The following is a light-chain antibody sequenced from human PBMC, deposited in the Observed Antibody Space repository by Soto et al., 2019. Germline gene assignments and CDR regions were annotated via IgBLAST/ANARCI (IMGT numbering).Light chain of an antibody. CDR1: QSVSSSY. Sequence: EIVLPQSPGTLSLSPGERATLSCRASQSVSSSYLAWYQQKPGQAPRLLIYGASSRATGIPDRFSDSGSGTDFTLTISRLEPEDFAVYYCQHYGSSPLSCGGGTKVEIK. J-gene: IGKJ4*01. CDR2: GAS. CDR3: QHYGSSPLS. V-gene: IGKV3-20*01.